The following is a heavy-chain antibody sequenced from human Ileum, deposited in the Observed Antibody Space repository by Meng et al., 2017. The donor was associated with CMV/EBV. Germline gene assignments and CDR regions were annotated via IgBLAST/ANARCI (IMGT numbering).Heavy chain of an antibody. J-gene: IGHJ4*02. CDR1: GGTFSSYA. D-gene: IGHD3-10*01. CDR2: IIPILGIA. Sequence: SVKVSCKASGGTFSSYAISWVRQAPGQGLEWMGGIIPILGIANYAQKFQGRVIMTRDTSISTAYMELSSLRFDDTAVYYCVRGGYGSGSYFKFDYWGQGTLVTVSS. CDR3: VRGGYGSGSYFKFDY. V-gene: IGHV1-69*10.